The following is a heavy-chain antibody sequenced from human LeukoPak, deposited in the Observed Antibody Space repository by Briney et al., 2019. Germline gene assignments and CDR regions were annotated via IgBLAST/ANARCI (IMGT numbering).Heavy chain of an antibody. CDR2: ISWNSGSI. Sequence: GGSLRLSCAASGFTFDDYAMHWVRQAPGKGLEWVSGISWNSGSIGYADSVKGRFTISRDNAKNSLYLQMNSLRAEDTALYYCAKSVGAAAGTAFDYWGQGTLVTVSS. J-gene: IGHJ4*02. CDR1: GFTFDDYA. D-gene: IGHD6-13*01. V-gene: IGHV3-9*01. CDR3: AKSVGAAAGTAFDY.